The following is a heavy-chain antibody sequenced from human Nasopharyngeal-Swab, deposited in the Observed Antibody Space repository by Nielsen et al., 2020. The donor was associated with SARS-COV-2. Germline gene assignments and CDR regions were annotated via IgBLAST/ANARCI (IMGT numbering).Heavy chain of an antibody. Sequence: RQAPGKRLEWIGYIYYSGSTNYNPSLKSRVTISVDTSKNQFSLKLSSVTAADTAVYYCAREKTHYDSSGYYYLWFDPWGQGTLVTVSS. CDR2: IYYSGST. D-gene: IGHD3-22*01. CDR3: AREKTHYDSSGYYYLWFDP. V-gene: IGHV4-59*01. J-gene: IGHJ5*02.